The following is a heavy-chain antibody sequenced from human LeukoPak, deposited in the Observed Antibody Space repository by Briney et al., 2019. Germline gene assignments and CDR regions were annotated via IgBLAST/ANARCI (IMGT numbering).Heavy chain of an antibody. CDR2: IYPGGSDT. CDR3: ARPGGSGSYYCFHGLDA. D-gene: IGHD1-26*01. Sequence: GGSLKISCQGSGYTFATNWIAWVRQMPGKGLGWGGMIYPGGSDTRYSAAFQGPVTLSPHSTITTAYPEKGSPKGAETAADYSARPGGSGSYYCFHGLDAWGPGTTVTVSS. V-gene: IGHV5-51*01. J-gene: IGHJ6*02. CDR1: GYTFATNW.